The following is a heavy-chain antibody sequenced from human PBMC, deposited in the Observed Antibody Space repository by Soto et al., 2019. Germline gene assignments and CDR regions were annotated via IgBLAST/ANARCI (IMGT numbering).Heavy chain of an antibody. CDR3: AKDREYYDSSGYWAY. V-gene: IGHV3-23*01. D-gene: IGHD3-22*01. CDR1: GFTFSSYA. J-gene: IGHJ4*02. CDR2: ISGGGST. Sequence: LRLSCAASGFTFSSYAMSWVRQAPGKGLEWVSAISGGGSTYYADSVKGRFTISRDNSKNTLYPQMNSLRAEDTAVYHCAKDREYYDSSGYWAYWGQGTLVTVSS.